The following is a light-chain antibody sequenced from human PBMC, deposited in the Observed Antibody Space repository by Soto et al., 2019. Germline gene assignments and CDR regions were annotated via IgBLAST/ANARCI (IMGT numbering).Light chain of an antibody. CDR1: QSVSSS. CDR2: GAS. Sequence: EIVMTQSPATLSVSPGERATLSCRASQSVSSSLAWYQQKPGQAPRLLIYGASTRATGIPARFSGSGSGTEFTLTISSLQSEVFAVYDCHQYNNWHAFGQGTKLEIK. V-gene: IGKV3-15*01. CDR3: HQYNNWHA. J-gene: IGKJ2*01.